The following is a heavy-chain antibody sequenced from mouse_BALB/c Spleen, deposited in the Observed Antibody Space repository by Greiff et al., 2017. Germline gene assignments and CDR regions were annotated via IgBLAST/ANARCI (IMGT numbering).Heavy chain of an antibody. CDR3: ARKGWDGYFDV. D-gene: IGHD4-1*01. J-gene: IGHJ1*01. CDR1: GFTFSDYG. CDR2: ISSGSSTI. V-gene: IGHV5-17*02. Sequence: EVQLVESGGGLVQPGGSRKLSCAASGFTFSDYGMAWVRQAPGKGPEWVAFISSGSSTIYYADTVKGRFTISRDNPKNTLFLQMTSLRSEDTAMYYCARKGWDGYFDVWGAGTTVTVSS.